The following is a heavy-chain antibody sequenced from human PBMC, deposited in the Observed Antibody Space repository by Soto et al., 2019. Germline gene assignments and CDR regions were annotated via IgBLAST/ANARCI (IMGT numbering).Heavy chain of an antibody. D-gene: IGHD3-9*01. V-gene: IGHV5-51*01. CDR2: IYPGDSDT. Sequence: PGESLKISCKGSGYRFTSYWIGWVRQMPGKGLEWMGIIYPGDSDTRYSPSFQGQVTISADKSISTAYLQWSSLKASDTAMYYCARQIRYFDWSPGMWGQGTLVTVSS. CDR3: ARQIRYFDWSPGM. J-gene: IGHJ4*02. CDR1: GYRFTSYW.